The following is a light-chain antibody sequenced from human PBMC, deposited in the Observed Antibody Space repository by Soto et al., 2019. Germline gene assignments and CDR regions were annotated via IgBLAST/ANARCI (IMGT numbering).Light chain of an antibody. V-gene: IGKV1-27*01. CDR2: AAS. CDR3: QKYNNAPWT. J-gene: IGKJ1*01. Sequence: SPSSLSASVGDRVTITCRASQGISSYLAWFQQKPGKVPKLLIYAASTLQSGVPSRFSGSGSGTDFTLTISSLQPEDVATYYCQKYNNAPWTFGQGTKVDIK. CDR1: QGISSY.